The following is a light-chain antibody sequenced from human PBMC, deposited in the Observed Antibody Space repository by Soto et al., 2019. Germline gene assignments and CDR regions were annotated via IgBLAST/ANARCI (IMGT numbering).Light chain of an antibody. Sequence: QSVLTQPPSVSGAPGQRVTISCTGSSCNIGAGYDVHWYQQLPGTAPKLLIYGNSNRPSGVPDRFSGSKSGTSASLAITGLQAEDDADYYCQSYDSSLSGAVFGGGTQLTVL. CDR2: GNS. CDR1: SCNIGAGYD. CDR3: QSYDSSLSGAV. V-gene: IGLV1-40*01. J-gene: IGLJ7*01.